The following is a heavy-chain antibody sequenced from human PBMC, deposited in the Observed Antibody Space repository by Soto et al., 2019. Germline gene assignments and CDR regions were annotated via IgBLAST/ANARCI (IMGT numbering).Heavy chain of an antibody. CDR1: GFTFSSYG. CDR3: ARDAAMVIDYYYYGMDV. D-gene: IGHD5-18*01. J-gene: IGHJ6*02. CDR2: IWYDGSNK. Sequence: GGSLRLSCAASGFTFSSYGMHWVRQAPGKGLEWVAVIWYDGSNKYYADSVKGRFTISRDSSKNTLYLQMNSLRAEDTAVYYFARDAAMVIDYYYYGMDVWGQGTTVTVSS. V-gene: IGHV3-33*01.